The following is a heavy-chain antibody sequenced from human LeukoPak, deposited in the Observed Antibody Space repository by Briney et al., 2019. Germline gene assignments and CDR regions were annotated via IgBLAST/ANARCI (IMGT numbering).Heavy chain of an antibody. CDR1: GGTFSSYA. CDR3: AREFMRGRGGYLNSFDY. V-gene: IGHV1-69*05. J-gene: IGHJ4*02. Sequence: GASVKVSCKASGGTFSSYAISWVRQAPGQGLEWMGGIIPIFGTANYAQKFQGRVTITTDESTSTAYMELSSLRSEDTAVYYCAREFMRGRGGYLNSFDYWGQGTLVTVSS. D-gene: IGHD3-10*01. CDR2: IIPIFGTA.